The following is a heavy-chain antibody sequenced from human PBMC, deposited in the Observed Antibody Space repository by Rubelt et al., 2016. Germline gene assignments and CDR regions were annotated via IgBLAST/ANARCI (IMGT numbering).Heavy chain of an antibody. Sequence: EVQLLESGEGLVQPGGSLRLSCAASGFTFSSYAMSWVRQAPGKGLEWVSAISGSGGSTYYADSVKGRFTISRDNSKNTLYLQMNSLRAEDTAVYDCARVPSRLRSGDGYQVPFYYWGQGTLVTVSS. D-gene: IGHD5-24*01. CDR1: GFTFSSYA. J-gene: IGHJ4*02. CDR2: ISGSGGST. V-gene: IGHV3-23*01. CDR3: ARVPSRLRSGDGYQVPFYY.